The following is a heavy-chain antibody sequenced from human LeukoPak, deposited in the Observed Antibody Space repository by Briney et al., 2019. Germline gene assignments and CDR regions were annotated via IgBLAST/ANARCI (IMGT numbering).Heavy chain of an antibody. J-gene: IGHJ4*02. CDR2: INPNSGGT. CDR1: VYTFISYY. CDR3: ARYPAGDIVEVPAIDH. D-gene: IGHD2-2*01. Sequence: SVTVSCKSSVYTFISYYIYWVRQAPAQGLEWMGWINPNSGGTNNEHKFHGRVTITRDTSISTDYMQLSRPRSADAAGYYFARYPAGDIVEVPAIDHWGQGTLVTVSS. V-gene: IGHV1-2*02.